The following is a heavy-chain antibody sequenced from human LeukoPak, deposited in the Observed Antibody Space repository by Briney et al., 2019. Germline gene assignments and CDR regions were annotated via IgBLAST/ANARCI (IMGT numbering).Heavy chain of an antibody. CDR2: INPASTKM. Sequence: AGGSLRLSCAASGFSFSSYDMIWVRQAPGRGPEWVSSINPASTKMNYADSVKGRFTISRDNDKKSVFLQMNNLSAEDTAVYHCARDQGGSWGQGILVTVSS. V-gene: IGHV3-21*01. CDR1: GFSFSSYD. J-gene: IGHJ4*02. D-gene: IGHD3-16*01. CDR3: ARDQGGS.